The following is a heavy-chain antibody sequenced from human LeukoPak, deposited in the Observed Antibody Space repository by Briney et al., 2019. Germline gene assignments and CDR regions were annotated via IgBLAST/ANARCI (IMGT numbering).Heavy chain of an antibody. J-gene: IGHJ4*02. V-gene: IGHV3-64D*06. Sequence: PGRSLRLSCSASGFTFSSYAMHWVRQAPGKGLEYVSAISSNGGSTYYADSVKGRFTISRDNSKNTLYLQMSSLRAEDTAVYYCVKVSIPAMVDYWGQGTLVTVSS. D-gene: IGHD5-18*01. CDR2: ISSNGGST. CDR3: VKVSIPAMVDY. CDR1: GFTFSSYA.